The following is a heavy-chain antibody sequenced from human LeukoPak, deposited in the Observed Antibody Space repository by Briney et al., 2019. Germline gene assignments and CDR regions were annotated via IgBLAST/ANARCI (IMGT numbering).Heavy chain of an antibody. CDR3: AKGYSGSYLRGYNWFDP. CDR2: ISGSGGST. CDR1: GFTFSSYA. Sequence: PGGSLRLSCAASGFTFSSYAMSWVRQAPGKGLEWVSAISGSGGSTYYADSVKGRFTISRDNSKNTLYLQMNSLRAEDTAVYYCAKGYSGSYLRGYNWFDPWGQGTLVTVSS. J-gene: IGHJ5*02. V-gene: IGHV3-23*01. D-gene: IGHD1-26*01.